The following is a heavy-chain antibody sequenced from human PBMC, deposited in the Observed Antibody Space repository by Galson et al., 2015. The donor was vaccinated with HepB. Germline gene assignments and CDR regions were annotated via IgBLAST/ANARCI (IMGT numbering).Heavy chain of an antibody. CDR2: IIPIFGTA. D-gene: IGHD6-13*01. CDR1: GGTFSSYA. V-gene: IGHV1-69*13. CDR3: ARAVASALRLAAAGTAPFGY. J-gene: IGHJ4*02. Sequence: SVKVSCKASGGTFSSYAISWVRQAPGQGLEWMGGIIPIFGTANYAQKFQGRVTITADESTSTAYMELSSLRSEDTAVYYCARAVASALRLAAAGTAPFGYWGQGTLVTVSS.